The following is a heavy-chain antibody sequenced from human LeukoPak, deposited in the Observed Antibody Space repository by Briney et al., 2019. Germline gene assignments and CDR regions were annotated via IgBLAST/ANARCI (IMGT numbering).Heavy chain of an antibody. CDR2: ISSSSSYI. V-gene: IGHV3-21*01. CDR3: ARDKKGGNYYGSGRFYYYYGMDV. CDR1: GFTFSSYS. D-gene: IGHD3-10*01. Sequence: PGGSLRLSCAASGFTFSSYSMNSVRQAPGKGLEWVSSISSSSSYIYYADSVKGRFTISRDNAKSSLYLQMNSLRAEDTAVYYCARDKKGGNYYGSGRFYYYYGMDVWGQGTTVTVSS. J-gene: IGHJ6*02.